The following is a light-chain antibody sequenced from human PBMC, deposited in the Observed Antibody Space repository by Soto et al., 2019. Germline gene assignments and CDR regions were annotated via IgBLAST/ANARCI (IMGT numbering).Light chain of an antibody. CDR2: GNT. Sequence: QSVLTQPPSVSGAPGQRVTIACTGSSSNIGAGFDVYWYQHLPGTAPKLLIYGNTNRPSGVPDRFSGSKSGTSASLAITGLQAEDEADYYCQSYDSSLSVVFGGGTKVTVL. V-gene: IGLV1-40*01. CDR3: QSYDSSLSVV. CDR1: SSNIGAGFD. J-gene: IGLJ2*01.